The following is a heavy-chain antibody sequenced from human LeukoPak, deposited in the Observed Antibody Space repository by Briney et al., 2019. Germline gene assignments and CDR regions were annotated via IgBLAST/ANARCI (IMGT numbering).Heavy chain of an antibody. V-gene: IGHV1-46*03. D-gene: IGHD3-10*01. CDR2: INSSGGST. CDR3: ARGGSTGIFDY. Sequence: ASVKVSCRASGYTFTSHYMHWVRQAPGQGLEGMGTINSSGGSTSYAQKFQGRVTMTRDTSTSTVYMEVSSLTSEDTAVYYCARGGSTGIFDYWGQGALVTVSP. J-gene: IGHJ4*02. CDR1: GYTFTSHY.